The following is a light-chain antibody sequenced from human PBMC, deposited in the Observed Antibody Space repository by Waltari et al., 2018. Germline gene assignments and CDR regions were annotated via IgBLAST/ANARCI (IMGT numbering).Light chain of an antibody. Sequence: IVLTQSPGTLSLSPGERATLSCRASQSVSSYLAWYQQRPGQAPRLLIYAASSRATGIPDKFSGSGSGTDFTLTISRVEPEDFAMYYCQQYGSSPRTFGQGTKLEI. J-gene: IGKJ2*01. CDR1: QSVSSY. CDR3: QQYGSSPRT. CDR2: AAS. V-gene: IGKV3-20*01.